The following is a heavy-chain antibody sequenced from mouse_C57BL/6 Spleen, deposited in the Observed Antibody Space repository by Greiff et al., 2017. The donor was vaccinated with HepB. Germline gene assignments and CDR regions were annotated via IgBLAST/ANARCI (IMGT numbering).Heavy chain of an antibody. V-gene: IGHV1-69*01. CDR1: GYTFTSYW. J-gene: IGHJ2*01. CDR3: ARGLERDY. Sequence: VQLKQPGAELVMPGASVKLSCKASGYTFTSYWMHWVKQRPGQGLEWIGEIDPSDSYTNYNQKFKGKSTLTVDKSSSTAYMQLSSLTSEDSAVYYCARGLERDYWGQGTTLTVSS. CDR2: IDPSDSYT.